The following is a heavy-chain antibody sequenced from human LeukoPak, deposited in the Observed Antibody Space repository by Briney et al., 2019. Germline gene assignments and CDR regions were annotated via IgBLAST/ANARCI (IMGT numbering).Heavy chain of an antibody. CDR2: ISGSGSYI. CDR1: GFTFSTYI. Sequence: GGSLRLSCAASGFTFSTYIMNWVRQAPGKGLEWVSYISGSGSYIYYADSVKGRFTISRDNGKNSLYLQMNSLRAEDTAVYYCAMATDSYQFDYWGQGTLVTVSS. D-gene: IGHD5-24*01. J-gene: IGHJ4*02. CDR3: AMATDSYQFDY. V-gene: IGHV3-21*01.